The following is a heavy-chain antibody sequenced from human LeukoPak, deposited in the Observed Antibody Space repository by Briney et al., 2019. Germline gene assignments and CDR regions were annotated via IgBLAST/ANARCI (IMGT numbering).Heavy chain of an antibody. D-gene: IGHD3-22*01. CDR2: IKPNSGDT. V-gene: IGHV1-2*02. Sequence: ASVKVSCKASGYSFADYYMHWVRQAPGQGLEWMGWIKPNSGDTRSAQKFQGRVTMTRDTSISTAYMELSSLRYDDTAVYYCARDQAGDSSGYYSDWGQGTLVTVSS. CDR3: ARDQAGDSSGYYSD. J-gene: IGHJ4*02. CDR1: GYSFADYY.